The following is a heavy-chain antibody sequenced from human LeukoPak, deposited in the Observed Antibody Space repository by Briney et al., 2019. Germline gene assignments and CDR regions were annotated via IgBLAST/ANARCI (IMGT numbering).Heavy chain of an antibody. CDR1: GGSISTYY. Sequence: PSETLSLTCTVSGGSISTYYWSWIRQSPGKGLEWIADISASGGTNYNPSLESRVTVSIDSSKNQFSLKLSSVTAAGTAVFYCARSPHNSAWYEKWFDPWGQGTLVTVSS. CDR3: ARSPHNSAWYEKWFDP. CDR2: ISASGGT. V-gene: IGHV4-4*08. J-gene: IGHJ5*02. D-gene: IGHD6-19*01.